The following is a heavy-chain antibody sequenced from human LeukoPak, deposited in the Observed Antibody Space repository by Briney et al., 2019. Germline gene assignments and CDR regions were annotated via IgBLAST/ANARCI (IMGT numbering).Heavy chain of an antibody. CDR2: IYYSGST. CDR3: ATREYSSSAIGGNWYFDL. V-gene: IGHV4-59*12. J-gene: IGHJ2*01. D-gene: IGHD6-6*01. Sequence: PSETLSHTCTVSGGSISSYYWSWIRQPPGKGLEWIGNIYYSGSTNYNPSLKSRVTISVDTSKNQFSLKLSSVTAADTAVYYCATREYSSSAIGGNWYFDLWGRGTLVTVSS. CDR1: GGSISSYY.